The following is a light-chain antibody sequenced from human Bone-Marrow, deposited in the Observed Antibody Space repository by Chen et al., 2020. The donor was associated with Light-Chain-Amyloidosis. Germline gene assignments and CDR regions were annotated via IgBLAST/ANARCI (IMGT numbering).Light chain of an antibody. CDR3: QSADTTDTLYVL. J-gene: IGLJ2*01. CDR2: NDS. CDR1: GLPKQY. V-gene: IGLV3-25*03. Sequence: SYELTQPPSVSVSPGQTARLSCSGDGLPKQYAYWYQQKPGQAPVLVRYNDSEGPSGIPERFSGSSSGTTVTLTISGVQAEDEADYYCQSADTTDTLYVLFGGGTKLTVL.